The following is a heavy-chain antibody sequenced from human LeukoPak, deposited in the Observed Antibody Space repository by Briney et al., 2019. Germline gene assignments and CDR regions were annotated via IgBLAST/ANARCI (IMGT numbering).Heavy chain of an antibody. CDR2: ISSSSSYI. CDR3: ARDLGQLGGRYFDY. D-gene: IGHD6-6*01. J-gene: IGHJ4*02. Sequence: PEGSLRLSCAASGFTFSSYSMNWVRQAPGKGLEWVSSISSSSSYIYYADSVKGRFTISRDNAKNSLYLQMNSLRAEDTAVYYCARDLGQLGGRYFDYWGQGTLVTVSS. CDR1: GFTFSSYS. V-gene: IGHV3-21*01.